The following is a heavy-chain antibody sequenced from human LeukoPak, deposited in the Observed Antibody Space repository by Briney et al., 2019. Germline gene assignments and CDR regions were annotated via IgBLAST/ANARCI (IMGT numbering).Heavy chain of an antibody. V-gene: IGHV4-59*08. D-gene: IGHD1-26*01. CDR2: ISYSGST. CDR1: VGSMNTHY. J-gene: IGHJ5*02. Sequence: SETQSLPCSLSVGSMNTHYGKWIRHPRGKGREWIGYISYSGSTNYNPSLKSRVSISVDTSKNQLSLKLSSVAAADTAVYYCARLNSASSLGWFDPWGQGTLVTVSS. CDR3: ARLNSASSLGWFDP.